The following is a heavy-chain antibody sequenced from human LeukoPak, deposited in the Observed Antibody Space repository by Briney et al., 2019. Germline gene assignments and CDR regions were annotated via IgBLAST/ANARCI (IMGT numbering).Heavy chain of an antibody. J-gene: IGHJ4*02. Sequence: ASVKVSCKASGYTFTNYGISWVRQAPGQGLEWMGWISAYNGNTNYAHQLQGRVTMTTDTSTSTAYMELRSLRSDDTAVYYCARSGTYYDFWSGQLYFDYWGQGTLVTVSS. V-gene: IGHV1-18*01. CDR3: ARSGTYYDFWSGQLYFDY. CDR2: ISAYNGNT. D-gene: IGHD3-3*01. CDR1: GYTFTNYG.